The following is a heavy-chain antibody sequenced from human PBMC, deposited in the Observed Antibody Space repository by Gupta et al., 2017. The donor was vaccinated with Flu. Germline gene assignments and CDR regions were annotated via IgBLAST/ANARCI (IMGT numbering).Heavy chain of an antibody. J-gene: IGHJ4*02. D-gene: IGHD4-17*01. Sequence: QVTLRESGPALVEPTQTLTLTCSFSGFSLTTSGLCVSWIRQSPGKALEWLALIDWDDDEYYNTSLKTRLTISRDTSKDQVVLTMTNMEAEDTATYYCARLTTTVESFDYWGQGTLVTVSS. V-gene: IGHV2-70*01. CDR2: IDWDDDE. CDR3: ARLTTTVESFDY. CDR1: GFSLTTSGLC.